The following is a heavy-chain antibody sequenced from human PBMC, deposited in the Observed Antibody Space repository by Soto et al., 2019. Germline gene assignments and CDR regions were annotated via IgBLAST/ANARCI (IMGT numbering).Heavy chain of an antibody. J-gene: IGHJ6*02. V-gene: IGHV4-4*02. CDR1: GGSISSSNW. Sequence: SETLSLTCAVSGGSISSSNWWSWVRQPPGKGLEWIGEIYHSGSTNYNPSLKSRVTISVDKSKNQFSLKLSSVTAADTAVYYCARENWNYVVGDDYYGVDVWGQGTTVT. CDR2: IYHSGST. CDR3: ARENWNYVVGDDYYGVDV. D-gene: IGHD1-7*01.